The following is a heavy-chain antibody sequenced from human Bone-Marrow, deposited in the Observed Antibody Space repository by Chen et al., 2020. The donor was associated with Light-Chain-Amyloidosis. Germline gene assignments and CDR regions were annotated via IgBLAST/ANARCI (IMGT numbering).Heavy chain of an antibody. V-gene: IGHV3-23*04. CDR1: GFAFSSYA. J-gene: IGHJ3*02. CDR3: AKDISYDDILPGYPADAFDI. CDR2: ISGGGGSR. Sequence: EVQLVESGGGLLQRGGSLRLSCAASGFAFSSYAMSWVRQAPGKGLEWVSTISGGGGSRYYGASVEGRLSISRDNSKNALFLQMISLRAEDTAVYYCAKDISYDDILPGYPADAFDIWGQGTMVTVSS. D-gene: IGHD3-9*01.